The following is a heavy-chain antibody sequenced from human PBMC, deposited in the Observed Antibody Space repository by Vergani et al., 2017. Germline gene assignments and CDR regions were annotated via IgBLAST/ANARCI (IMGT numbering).Heavy chain of an antibody. CDR2: IYYSGST. CDR1: GGSISSSSYY. V-gene: IGHV4-61*05. CDR3: ARFGKRYFDWLLDY. J-gene: IGHJ4*02. Sequence: QLQLQESGPGLVKPSETLSLTCTVSGGSISSSSYYWGWIRQPPGKGLEWIGYIYYSGSTNYNPSLKSRVTISVDTSKNQFSLKLSSVTAADTAVYYCARFGKRYFDWLLDYWGQGTLVTVSS. D-gene: IGHD3-9*01.